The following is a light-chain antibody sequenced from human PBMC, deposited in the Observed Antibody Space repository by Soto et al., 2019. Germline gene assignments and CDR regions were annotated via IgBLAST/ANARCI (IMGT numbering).Light chain of an antibody. Sequence: QSALTQPASVSGSPGQSITISCTGTSSDVGAYNYVSWYQQHPGKAPKLMIYDVTNRPSGVSDRFSGSKSGNTASLTISGLQTDDEADYYCNSYATSNTYVFGTGTKLTVL. V-gene: IGLV2-14*01. J-gene: IGLJ1*01. CDR1: SSDVGAYNY. CDR2: DVT. CDR3: NSYATSNTYV.